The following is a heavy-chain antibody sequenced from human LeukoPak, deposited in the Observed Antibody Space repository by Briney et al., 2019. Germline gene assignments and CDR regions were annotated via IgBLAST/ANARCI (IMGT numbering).Heavy chain of an antibody. D-gene: IGHD2-15*01. Sequence: GGSLRLSCAASGFTFSSSAMSWVRQAPGKGLEWVSNISGSGSGGSTYYADSVKGRFTISRDNSKNTLYLQMNSLRAEDTAVYYCARGALDAATPFDSWGQGTLVTVSS. CDR2: ISGSGSGGST. CDR3: ARGALDAATPFDS. J-gene: IGHJ5*01. V-gene: IGHV3-23*01. CDR1: GFTFSSSA.